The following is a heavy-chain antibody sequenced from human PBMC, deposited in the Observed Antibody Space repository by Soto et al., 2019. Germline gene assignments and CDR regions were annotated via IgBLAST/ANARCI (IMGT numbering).Heavy chain of an antibody. CDR1: GGTFRNYA. Sequence: QGQLVQSGTEVKKPGSSVKVSCKASGGTFRNYAMNWVRQAPGQGLEWMGGIVVKFGTIKYAQKFQGRVTITAHESTSTTYMELSSLRSEDTAVYYCATPLRYYESWRGYPPFDYWGQGTRVTVSS. CDR3: ATPLRYYESWRGYPPFDY. J-gene: IGHJ4*02. D-gene: IGHD3-3*01. V-gene: IGHV1-69*01. CDR2: IVVKFGTI.